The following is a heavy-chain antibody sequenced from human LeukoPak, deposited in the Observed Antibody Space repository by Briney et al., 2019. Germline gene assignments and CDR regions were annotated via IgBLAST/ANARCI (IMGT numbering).Heavy chain of an antibody. CDR1: GFTFSSYW. D-gene: IGHD3-3*01. V-gene: IGHV3-23*01. CDR3: AKKQAYDPYFDY. Sequence: GGSLRLSCAASGFTFSSYWMSWVRQAPGKGLEWVSAISGSGGSTYYADSVKGRFTISRDNSKNTLYLQMNSLRAEDTAVYYCAKKQAYDPYFDYWGQGTLVTVSS. CDR2: ISGSGGST. J-gene: IGHJ4*02.